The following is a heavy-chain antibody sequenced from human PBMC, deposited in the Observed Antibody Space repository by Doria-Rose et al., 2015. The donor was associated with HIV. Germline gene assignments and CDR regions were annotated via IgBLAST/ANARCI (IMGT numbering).Heavy chain of an antibody. CDR3: ARIKSSRWYHKYYFDF. Sequence: QVTLKESGPVLVKPTETFTLTCTVSGVSLSSPGMGVSWIRQPPGKALEWLANIFSDDERSYKTSLKSRLTISRGTSKSQVALTMTDMDPVDTATYYCARIKSSRWYHKYYFDFWGQGTLVIVSA. CDR2: IFSDDER. CDR1: GVSLSSPGMG. D-gene: IGHD6-13*01. J-gene: IGHJ4*02. V-gene: IGHV2-26*01.